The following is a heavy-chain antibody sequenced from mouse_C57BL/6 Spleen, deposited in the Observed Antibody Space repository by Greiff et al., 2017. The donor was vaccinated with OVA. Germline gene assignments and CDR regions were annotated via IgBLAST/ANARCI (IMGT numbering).Heavy chain of an antibody. J-gene: IGHJ1*03. CDR2: IYPGDGDT. CDR3: ARLPDGYYWYFDV. Sequence: VQLQQSGPELVKPGASVKISCKASGYAFSSSWMNWVKQRPGKGLEWIGRIYPGDGDTNYNGKFKGKATLTADKSSSTAYMQLSSLTSEDSAVYFCARLPDGYYWYFDVWGTGTTVTVSS. CDR1: GYAFSSSW. D-gene: IGHD2-3*01. V-gene: IGHV1-82*01.